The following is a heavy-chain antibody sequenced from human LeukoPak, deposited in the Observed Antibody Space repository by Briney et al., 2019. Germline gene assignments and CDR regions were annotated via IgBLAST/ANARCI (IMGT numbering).Heavy chain of an antibody. CDR2: INPNSGGT. V-gene: IGHV1-2*02. CDR1: GYTFTDYY. Sequence: ASVKVSCKASGYTFTDYYMHWVRQAPGQGLEWMGWINPNSGGTNYAQKFQGRVTMTRDTSTSTAYMELSGLRSDDTAVYYCARPMYCGGDCYYYFDYWGQGTLVTVSS. CDR3: ARPMYCGGDCYYYFDY. J-gene: IGHJ4*02. D-gene: IGHD2-21*02.